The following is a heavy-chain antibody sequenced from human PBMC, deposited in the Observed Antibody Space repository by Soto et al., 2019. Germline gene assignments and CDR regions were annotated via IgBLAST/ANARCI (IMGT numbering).Heavy chain of an antibody. CDR1: GYTFTSYG. V-gene: IGHV1-18*01. Sequence: ASVKVSCKASGYTFTSYGISWVRQAPGQGLEWMGWISAYNGNTNYAQKLQGRVTMTTDTSTSTAYMELRRLRSDDTAVFFFARDYDFWSGYYYYYGMDVWGQGTTVTVSS. CDR3: ARDYDFWSGYYYYYGMDV. D-gene: IGHD3-3*01. J-gene: IGHJ6*02. CDR2: ISAYNGNT.